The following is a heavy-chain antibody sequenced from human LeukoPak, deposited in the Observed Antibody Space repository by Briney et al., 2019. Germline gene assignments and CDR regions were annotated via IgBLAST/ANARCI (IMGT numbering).Heavy chain of an antibody. V-gene: IGHV3-23*01. CDR2: ISGSGGGT. D-gene: IGHD1-26*01. CDR3: AKDRGSSGRYYGMDV. Sequence: GGSLRLSCAAAGFTFNTYAMSWVRQAPAKGLEWVSGISGSGGGTDYADSVKGRFTISRDNSKNTLYLQMNSLRAEDTAVYYCAKDRGSSGRYYGMDVWGQGTTVTVS. J-gene: IGHJ6*02. CDR1: GFTFNTYA.